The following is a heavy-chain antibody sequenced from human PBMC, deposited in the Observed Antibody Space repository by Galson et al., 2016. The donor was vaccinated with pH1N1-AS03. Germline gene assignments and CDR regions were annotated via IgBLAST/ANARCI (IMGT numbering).Heavy chain of an antibody. Sequence: LSLTCSVSGGSIRINHWSWIRQPPGKGLEWLGDIHYSGITDYNPSLKSRVAISVDTSKNQFSLRLSSVTAADTAIYYCARRFSEPLVNDYHEVFDIWGKGTMVAVSS. CDR1: GGSIRINH. D-gene: IGHD3-16*01. CDR2: IHYSGIT. V-gene: IGHV4-59*08. CDR3: ARRFSEPLVNDYHEVFDI. J-gene: IGHJ3*02.